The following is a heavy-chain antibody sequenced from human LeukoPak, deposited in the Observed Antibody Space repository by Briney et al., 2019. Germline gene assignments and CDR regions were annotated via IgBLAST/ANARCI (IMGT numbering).Heavy chain of an antibody. J-gene: IGHJ4*02. CDR2: INPNSGGT. D-gene: IGHD6-13*01. V-gene: IGHV1-2*04. Sequence: ASVKVSCKTSGYTFTGYHMHWVRQAPGQGLEWMGWINPNSGGTNYAQKFQGWVTMTRDTSISTAYMELSRLRSDDTAVYYCARAAGSPRTPYYFDYWGQGTLVTVSS. CDR3: ARAAGSPRTPYYFDY. CDR1: GYTFTGYH.